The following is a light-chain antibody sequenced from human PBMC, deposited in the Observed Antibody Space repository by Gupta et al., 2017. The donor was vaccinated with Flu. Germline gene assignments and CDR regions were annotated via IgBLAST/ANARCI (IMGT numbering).Light chain of an antibody. V-gene: IGKV1-5*03. CDR2: KAS. CDR3: QQENMCSRT. CDR1: QNVNSW. Sequence: DIQMTQSPSTLAASVGDSVTLTCRASQNVNSWLAWYQQRPGKAPTLLIYKASTLQSGVSSRFSGSGSGTEFTLTISSLQPDDFATYYCQQENMCSRTFGQGTKVEVK. J-gene: IGKJ1*01.